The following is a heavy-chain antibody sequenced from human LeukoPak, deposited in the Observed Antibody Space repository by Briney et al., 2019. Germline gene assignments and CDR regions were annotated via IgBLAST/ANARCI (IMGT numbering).Heavy chain of an antibody. CDR3: ARGHYSSGWYGYFDY. D-gene: IGHD6-19*01. V-gene: IGHV1-2*02. Sequence: ASVKVSCKASGYTFTDYYMHWVRQAPGQGLEWMGWINPNSGGTNYAQKFQGRVTMTRDTSISTAYMELSRLRSDDTAVYYCARGHYSSGWYGYFDYWGQGTLVTVSS. CDR1: GYTFTDYY. CDR2: INPNSGGT. J-gene: IGHJ4*02.